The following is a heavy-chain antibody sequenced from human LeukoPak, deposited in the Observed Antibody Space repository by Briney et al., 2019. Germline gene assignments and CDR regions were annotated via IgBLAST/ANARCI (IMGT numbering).Heavy chain of an antibody. Sequence: GGSLRLSCAASGFTFSSYSMNWVRQAPGKGLEWVANIKEDGSDTYYVDSVRGRFTISRDNVRNSLHLQMNSLRAEDTAVYYCARDLQCGGDCHYDALDVWGQGTMVTVSS. CDR3: ARDLQCGGDCHYDALDV. D-gene: IGHD2-21*02. CDR1: GFTFSSYS. CDR2: IKEDGSDT. J-gene: IGHJ3*01. V-gene: IGHV3-7*01.